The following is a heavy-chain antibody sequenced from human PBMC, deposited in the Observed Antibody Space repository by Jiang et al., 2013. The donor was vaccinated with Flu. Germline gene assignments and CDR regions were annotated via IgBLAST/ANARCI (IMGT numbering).Heavy chain of an antibody. CDR2: TYYRSKWYN. CDR1: GDSVSSNSAA. J-gene: IGHJ4*02. CDR3: AMGTYYYDSSGHYPFDY. Sequence: SQTLSLTCAISGDSVSSNSAAWNWIRQSPSRGPEWLGRTYYRSKWYNDYAVSVKSRITINPDTSKNQFSLQLNSVTPEDTAVYYCAMGTYYYDSSGHYPFDYWGQGPWSPSPQ. D-gene: IGHD3-22*01. V-gene: IGHV6-1*01.